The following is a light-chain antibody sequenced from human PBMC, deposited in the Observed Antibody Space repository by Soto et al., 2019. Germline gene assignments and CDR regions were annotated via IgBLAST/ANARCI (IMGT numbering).Light chain of an antibody. CDR1: QSISSW. J-gene: IGKJ1*01. V-gene: IGKV1-5*01. Sequence: DIQMTQSPSTLSASVGYRVTITCRASQSISSWLAWYQQKPGKAPKLLISDASRLEGGVPSRFSGSGSGTEFTLTSSCLQPDDFATYYCQQYNSYPWTFVQGTKVEIK. CDR2: DAS. CDR3: QQYNSYPWT.